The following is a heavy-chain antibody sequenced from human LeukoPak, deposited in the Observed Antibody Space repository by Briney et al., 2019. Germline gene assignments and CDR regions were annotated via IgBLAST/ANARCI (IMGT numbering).Heavy chain of an antibody. V-gene: IGHV1-2*04. CDR2: INPNSGGT. CDR1: GYTFTGYY. D-gene: IGHD2-2*01. Sequence: ASVKVSCKASGYTFTGYYMHWVRQAPGQGLEWMGWINPNSGGTNYAQKFQGWVTMTRDTSISTAYMELSRLRSDDTAVYYCARPGLDIVVVPAAFGTVGHGMDVWGQGTTVTVSS. CDR3: ARPGLDIVVVPAAFGTVGHGMDV. J-gene: IGHJ6*02.